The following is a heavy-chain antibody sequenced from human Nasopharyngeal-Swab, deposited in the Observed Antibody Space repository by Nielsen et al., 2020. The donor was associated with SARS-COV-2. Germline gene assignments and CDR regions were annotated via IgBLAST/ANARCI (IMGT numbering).Heavy chain of an antibody. Sequence: RQAPGKGLEWVSSISSSSSYIYYADSVKGRFTISRDNAKNSLYLQMNSLRAEDTAVYYCARDLDYYGSGTNGMDVWGQGTTVTVSS. CDR2: ISSSSSYI. V-gene: IGHV3-21*01. CDR3: ARDLDYYGSGTNGMDV. D-gene: IGHD3-10*01. J-gene: IGHJ6*02.